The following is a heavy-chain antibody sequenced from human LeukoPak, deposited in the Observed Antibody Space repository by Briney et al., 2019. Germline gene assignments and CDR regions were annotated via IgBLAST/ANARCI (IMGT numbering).Heavy chain of an antibody. V-gene: IGHV3-7*01. CDR2: IKQDGSEK. CDR1: GFTFSTYW. Sequence: GGSLRLSCAASGFTFSTYWMSWVRQAPGKGLEWVANIKQDGSEKYYVDSVKGRFTISRDNAKNSLYLQMNTLRPEDTAVYYCARERQNKDFWSGGDYWXXXTLVTVSS. D-gene: IGHD3-3*01. J-gene: IGHJ4*01. CDR3: ARERQNKDFWSGGDY.